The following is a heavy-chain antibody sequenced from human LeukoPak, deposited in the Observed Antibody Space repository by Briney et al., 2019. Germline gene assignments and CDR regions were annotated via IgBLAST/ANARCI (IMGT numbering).Heavy chain of an antibody. Sequence: SETLSLTCAVSGYSISSGDYWGWIRLPPGKGLEWIGSIYHSGSTYYNPSLKSRVTISVDTSKRQFSLTLSSVTAADTAVYYCARNRSEPLGNEGSFDSWGQGTLVTVSS. V-gene: IGHV4-38-2*01. CDR3: ARNRSEPLGNEGSFDS. J-gene: IGHJ4*02. CDR2: IYHSGST. CDR1: GYSISSGDY. D-gene: IGHD3-10*01.